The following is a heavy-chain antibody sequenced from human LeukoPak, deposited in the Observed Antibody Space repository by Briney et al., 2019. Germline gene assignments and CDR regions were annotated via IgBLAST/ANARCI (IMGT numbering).Heavy chain of an antibody. CDR3: ARGGLGGNDAFDN. Sequence: GASVKVSCKASGGTFSSYAISWVRQAPGQGLEWMGGIIPIFGTANYAQKFQGRVTITADESTSTAYMELSSLRSEDTAVYYCARGGLGGNDAFDNWGQGTMVTVSS. J-gene: IGHJ3*02. D-gene: IGHD6-25*01. CDR2: IIPIFGTA. CDR1: GGTFSSYA. V-gene: IGHV1-69*13.